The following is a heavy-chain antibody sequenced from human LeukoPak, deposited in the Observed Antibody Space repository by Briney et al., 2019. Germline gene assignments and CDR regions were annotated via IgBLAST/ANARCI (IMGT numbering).Heavy chain of an antibody. J-gene: IGHJ4*02. V-gene: IGHV3-33*01. D-gene: IGHD2-8*01. Sequence: GGSLRLSCAASGFTFSSYGMHWVRQAPGKGLEWVAVIWYDGSNKYYADSVKGRFTISRDNSKNALYLQMNSLRAEDTAVYYCARDKGYCTNGVCYPRAFDYWGQGTLVTVSS. CDR3: ARDKGYCTNGVCYPRAFDY. CDR1: GFTFSSYG. CDR2: IWYDGSNK.